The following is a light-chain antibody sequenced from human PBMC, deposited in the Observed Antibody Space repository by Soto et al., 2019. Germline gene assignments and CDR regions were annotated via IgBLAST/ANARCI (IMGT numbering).Light chain of an antibody. CDR2: TDY. V-gene: IGLV1-44*01. CDR1: SSNIGSNT. CDR3: AAWDDSLNAYV. Sequence: QLVLTQPPSASGTPGQRVTISCSGSSSNIGSNTVNWYQQLPGTAPKLLIYTDYQRPSGVPGRFSGSKSGTSASLAISGLQSEDEADYYCAAWDDSLNAYVFGTGTKVTVL. J-gene: IGLJ1*01.